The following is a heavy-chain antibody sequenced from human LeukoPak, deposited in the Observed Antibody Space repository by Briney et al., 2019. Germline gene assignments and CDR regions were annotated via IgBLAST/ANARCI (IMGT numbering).Heavy chain of an antibody. CDR1: GGSTSSYY. J-gene: IGHJ4*02. D-gene: IGHD3-3*01. CDR2: IYYSGST. CDR3: ARAGQGDFWSGLRYFDY. Sequence: SETLSLTCTVSGGSTSSYYWSWIRQPPGKGLEWIGYIYYSGSTNYNPSLKSRVTISVDTSKNHFSLKLSSVTAADTAVYYCARAGQGDFWSGLRYFDYWGQGTLVTVSS. V-gene: IGHV4-59*01.